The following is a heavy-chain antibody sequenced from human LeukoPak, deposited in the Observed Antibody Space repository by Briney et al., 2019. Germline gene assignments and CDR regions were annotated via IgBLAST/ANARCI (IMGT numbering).Heavy chain of an antibody. D-gene: IGHD3-3*01. Sequence: SQTLSFTCTVSGGSISSGSYYWSWIRQPAGKGLEWIGRIYTSGSTNYNPSLKSRVTISVDTSKNQFSLKLSSVTAADTAVYYCASSTIFQYYWGQGTLVTVSS. J-gene: IGHJ4*02. CDR2: IYTSGST. V-gene: IGHV4-61*02. CDR1: GGSISSGSYY. CDR3: ASSTIFQYY.